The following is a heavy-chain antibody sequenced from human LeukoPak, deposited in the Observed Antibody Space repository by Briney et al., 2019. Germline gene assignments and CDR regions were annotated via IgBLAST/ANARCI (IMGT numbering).Heavy chain of an antibody. Sequence: ASVKVSCEASGGTFSNYAISWVRQAPGQGLEWMGRIIPIFGTTNYAQKFQGRVTITTDESTSTAHMELSSLRSEDTAVYYCARGGEANYYDTSGYYLYYYWGQGTLVTVSS. J-gene: IGHJ4*02. CDR2: IIPIFGTT. D-gene: IGHD3-22*01. CDR3: ARGGEANYYDTSGYYLYYY. CDR1: GGTFSNYA. V-gene: IGHV1-69*05.